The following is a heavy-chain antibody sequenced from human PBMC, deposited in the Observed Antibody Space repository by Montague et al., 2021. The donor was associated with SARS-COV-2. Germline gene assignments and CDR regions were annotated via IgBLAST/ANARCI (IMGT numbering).Heavy chain of an antibody. Sequence: SETLSLTCGVYGGSFNNYYFAWIRQPPGRGLEWIWESSQTGNSNYNPSLKSRVTISLYTSRNHITLKLTSVTAADTAVYYCSRGREDLGSGTDDVFRRWFDDWGQGTQVTVSS. J-gene: IGHJ5*02. V-gene: IGHV4-34*01. D-gene: IGHD2-8*01. CDR1: GGSFNNYY. CDR2: SSQTGNS. CDR3: SRGREDLGSGTDDVFRRWFDD.